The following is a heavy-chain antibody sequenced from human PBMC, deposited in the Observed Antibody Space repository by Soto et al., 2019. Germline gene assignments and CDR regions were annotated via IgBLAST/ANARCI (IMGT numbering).Heavy chain of an antibody. CDR2: IIPIFGTA. CDR1: GGTFSSYA. CDR3: ARDRGAVTSDY. D-gene: IGHD4-4*01. V-gene: IGHV1-69*13. J-gene: IGHJ4*02. Sequence: ASVKVSCKASGGTFSSYAISWVRQAPGQGLEWMGGIIPIFGTANYAQKFQGRVTITADESTSTAYMELSSLRSDDTAVYYCARDRGAVTSDYWGQGTLVTVSS.